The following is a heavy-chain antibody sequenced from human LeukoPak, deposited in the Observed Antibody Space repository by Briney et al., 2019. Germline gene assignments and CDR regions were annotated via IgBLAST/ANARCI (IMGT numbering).Heavy chain of an antibody. CDR3: ARIQSRIIAARPGNPAFDY. J-gene: IGHJ4*02. Sequence: ASVKVSCKASGYTFTSYDISWVRQAPGQGLEWMGWISTYNDNTHYAQKLQGRVTITTDTSTSTVYVELKSLRSDDTAVYYCARIQSRIIAARPGNPAFDYWGRGTLVTVSS. D-gene: IGHD6-6*01. CDR2: ISTYNDNT. CDR1: GYTFTSYD. V-gene: IGHV1-18*01.